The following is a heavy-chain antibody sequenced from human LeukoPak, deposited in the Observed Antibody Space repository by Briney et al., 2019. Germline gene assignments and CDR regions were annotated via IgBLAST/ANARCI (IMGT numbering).Heavy chain of an antibody. J-gene: IGHJ4*02. CDR1: GLSFTRYG. V-gene: IGHV3-30*02. D-gene: IGHD4-17*01. CDR3: VSGRYGDPFDY. Sequence: QSGGSLRLSCAASGLSFTRYGMHWVRQAPDKGPEWLAFIRFDGTKEDYADSMKGRATISRDNSKKMLFLQINSLRPEDTAVYYCVSGRYGDPFDYWGQGTLVIVSS. CDR2: IRFDGTKE.